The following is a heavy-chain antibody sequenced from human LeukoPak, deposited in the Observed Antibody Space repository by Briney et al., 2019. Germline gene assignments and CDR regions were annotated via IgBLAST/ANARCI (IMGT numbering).Heavy chain of an antibody. J-gene: IGHJ4*02. V-gene: IGHV4-38-2*01. CDR2: IYHSGST. CDR3: ARNATYPFDS. CDR1: GYSISRDCY. Sequence: PSETLSLTCAVSGYSISRDCYWGWIRQPPGKGLEWIGSIYHSGSTSYNPSLKSRVTISVDTSKNQFSLKLTSVTAADSAVYFCARNATYPFDSWGQGTLVTVSS.